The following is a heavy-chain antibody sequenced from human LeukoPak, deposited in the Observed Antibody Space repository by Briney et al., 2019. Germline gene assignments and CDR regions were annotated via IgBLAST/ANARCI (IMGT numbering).Heavy chain of an antibody. Sequence: GGSLRLSCAASGFTFSSYSMNWVRQAPGKGLEWVSSISSSSSYIYYADSVKGRFTISRDNSKNTLYLQMNSLRAEDTAVYYCARDARERQLVDDAFDIWGQGTMVTVSS. J-gene: IGHJ3*02. CDR1: GFTFSSYS. CDR3: ARDARERQLVDDAFDI. D-gene: IGHD6-13*01. V-gene: IGHV3-21*01. CDR2: ISSSSSYI.